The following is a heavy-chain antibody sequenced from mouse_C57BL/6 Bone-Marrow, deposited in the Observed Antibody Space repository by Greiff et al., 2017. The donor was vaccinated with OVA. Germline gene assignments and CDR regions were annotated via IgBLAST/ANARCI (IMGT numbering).Heavy chain of an antibody. V-gene: IGHV1-81*01. J-gene: IGHJ4*01. CDR1: GYTFTSYG. CDR3: ARLELGPYYYAMDY. Sequence: VQLQQSGAELARPGASVKLSCKASGYTFTSYGISWVKQRTGQGLEWIGEIYPRSGNTYYNEKFKGKATLTADKSSSTAYMELRSLTSEDSAVYFCARLELGPYYYAMDYWGQGTSVTVSS. CDR2: IYPRSGNT. D-gene: IGHD4-1*01.